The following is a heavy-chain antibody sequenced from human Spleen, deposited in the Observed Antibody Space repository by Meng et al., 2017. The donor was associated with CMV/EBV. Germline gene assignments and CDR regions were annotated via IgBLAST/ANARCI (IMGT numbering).Heavy chain of an antibody. CDR1: GFTFSHYW. V-gene: IGHV3-7*01. CDR3: ARDQNYHDRSGVYFDVFDI. CDR2: IKKDESEK. D-gene: IGHD3-22*01. Sequence: GESLKISCAASGFTFSHYWMTWVRQAPGKGLEWVANIKKDESEKSYMDSVKGRFIISRDNANNSLFLQMNRLRAEDTAVYFCARDQNYHDRSGVYFDVFDIWGQGTVVTVSS. J-gene: IGHJ3*02.